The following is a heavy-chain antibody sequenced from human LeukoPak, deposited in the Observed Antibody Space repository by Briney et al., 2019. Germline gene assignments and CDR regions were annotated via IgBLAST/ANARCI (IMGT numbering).Heavy chain of an antibody. V-gene: IGHV4-39*01. Sequence: PSETLSLTCTVSGGSISSSGYYWGWIRQPPGKGLEWIGSIYYSGSTYYNPSLKSRVTISVDTSKSQFSLKVTSMTAADTAVYYCARGRGSLASILDYWGRGTLVTVSS. CDR1: GGSISSSGYY. J-gene: IGHJ4*02. CDR2: IYYSGST. CDR3: ARGRGSLASILDY. D-gene: IGHD6-6*01.